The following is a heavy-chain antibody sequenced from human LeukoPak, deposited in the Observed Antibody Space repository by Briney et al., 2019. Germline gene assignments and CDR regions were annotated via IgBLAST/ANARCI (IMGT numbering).Heavy chain of an antibody. CDR2: MYYTGST. Sequence: SETVSLTCTVSGGSTASSSHYWGWIRQSPGKGLEWIAIMYYTGSTYYNPPLKSRVSISVDTSRNQFSLKLTSVTAADTAVYYCARHRIQPPVLMDVWGQGTTVTVS. D-gene: IGHD5-18*01. J-gene: IGHJ6*02. CDR1: GGSTASSSHY. CDR3: ARHRIQPPVLMDV. V-gene: IGHV4-39*01.